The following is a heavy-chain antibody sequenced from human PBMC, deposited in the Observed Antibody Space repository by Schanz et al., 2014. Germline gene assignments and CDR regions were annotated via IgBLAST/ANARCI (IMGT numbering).Heavy chain of an antibody. CDR1: GFTFSIYG. CDR3: AKDGRLPYYGTGSDFDY. Sequence: EVQLLESGGGLVQPGGSLRLSCAASGFTFSIYGMSWVRQAPGKGLEWVSDISDSGDSTHYADSVKGRFTISRDNAKNSLFLQMNSLRAGDTAVYYCAKDGRLPYYGTGSDFDYWGQGTLVTVSS. CDR2: ISDSGDST. V-gene: IGHV3-23*01. J-gene: IGHJ4*02. D-gene: IGHD3-22*01.